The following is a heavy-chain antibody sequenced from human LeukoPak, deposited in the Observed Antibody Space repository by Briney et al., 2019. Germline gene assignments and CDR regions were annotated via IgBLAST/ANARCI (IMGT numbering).Heavy chain of an antibody. CDR3: AKGHYYDSSGYVGYYYGMDV. CDR2: ISGSGGST. Sequence: GGSLRLSCAASGFTFSSYAMSWVRQAPGKGLEWVSAISGSGGSTYYADSVKGRFTISRDNSKNTLYLQMNSLRAEDTAVYYCAKGHYYDSSGYVGYYYGMDVWGQGTTVTVSS. V-gene: IGHV3-23*01. J-gene: IGHJ6*02. CDR1: GFTFSSYA. D-gene: IGHD3-22*01.